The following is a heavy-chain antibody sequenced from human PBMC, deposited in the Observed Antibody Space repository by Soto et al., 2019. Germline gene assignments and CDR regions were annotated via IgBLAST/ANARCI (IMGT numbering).Heavy chain of an antibody. Sequence: QVQLQESGPGLVKPSETLSLTCTVSGGSISSYYWSWIRQPPGKGLEWIGYIYYSGSTNYNPSLKSRVTISVDTSKNQFSLKLSSVTAADTAVYYCARDLGGGSSWDYWGQGTLVTVSS. J-gene: IGHJ4*02. V-gene: IGHV4-59*01. CDR1: GGSISSYY. D-gene: IGHD3-16*01. CDR3: ARDLGGGSSWDY. CDR2: IYYSGST.